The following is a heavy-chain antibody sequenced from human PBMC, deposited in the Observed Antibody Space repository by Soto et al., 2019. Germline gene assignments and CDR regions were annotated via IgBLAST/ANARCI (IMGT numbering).Heavy chain of an antibody. Sequence: SETLSLTCTVSGDSVSSDSYFWTWIRQPPGKGLEWIGFIYFYNGATSSTSYNPSLQSRVVISVDTSKNHVSLNLNSVTVADTAVYFCAWGTDAYKNGFWGLGTLVT. CDR2: IYFYNGATSST. D-gene: IGHD2-8*01. CDR1: GDSVSSDSYF. V-gene: IGHV4-61*03. CDR3: AWGTDAYKNGF. J-gene: IGHJ4*02.